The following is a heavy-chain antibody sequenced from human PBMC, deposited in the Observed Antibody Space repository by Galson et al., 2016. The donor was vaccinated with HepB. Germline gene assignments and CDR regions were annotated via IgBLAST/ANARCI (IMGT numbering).Heavy chain of an antibody. CDR1: GFTFSTYA. D-gene: IGHD3-22*01. Sequence: SLRLSCAASGFTFSTYAMHWVRQAPGKGLEWVAFITYDGGSLYYTDSVKGRSTISRDNSRNTLYLQMNSLRAEDSAVYYCARDPAAYYYDNTGLYFDLWGRGTLVTVSS. CDR2: ITYDGGSL. V-gene: IGHV3-30-3*01. J-gene: IGHJ2*01. CDR3: ARDPAAYYYDNTGLYFDL.